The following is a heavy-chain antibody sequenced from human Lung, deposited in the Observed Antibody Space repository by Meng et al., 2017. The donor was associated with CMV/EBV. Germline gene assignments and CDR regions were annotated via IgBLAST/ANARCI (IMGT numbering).Heavy chain of an antibody. J-gene: IGHJ6*02. CDR3: ARVAKSTITGTTPYYYYGMAV. CDR1: GGSISSYY. Sequence: SXTXSLXCTVSGGSISSYYWSWIRQPPGKGLEWIGYIYYSGSTNYNPSLKSRVTISVDTSKNQFSLKLSSVTAADTAVYYCARVAKSTITGTTPYYYYGMAVWXQGTTVT. D-gene: IGHD1-7*01. CDR2: IYYSGST. V-gene: IGHV4-59*01.